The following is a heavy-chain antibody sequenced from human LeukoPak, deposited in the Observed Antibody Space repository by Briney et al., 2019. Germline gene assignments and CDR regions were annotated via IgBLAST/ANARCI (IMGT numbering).Heavy chain of an antibody. CDR1: GFSFSYYG. J-gene: IGHJ5*02. CDR3: AKGEYCKGFGCRGGWLDP. D-gene: IGHD2/OR15-2a*01. Sequence: HPGGSLRLSCVVSGFSFSYYGMHWVRQAPGKGLEWVAEIWYGGNDKYYADFVKGRFTISRDDSNNTLYLEMNSLTSEDTAIYYCAKGEYCKGFGCRGGWLDPWGQGTLVTVSS. V-gene: IGHV3-30*02. CDR2: IWYGGNDK.